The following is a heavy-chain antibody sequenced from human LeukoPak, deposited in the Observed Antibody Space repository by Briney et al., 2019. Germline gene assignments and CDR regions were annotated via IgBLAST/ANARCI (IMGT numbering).Heavy chain of an antibody. V-gene: IGHV5-51*01. J-gene: IGHJ4*02. Sequence: PGESLKISCKGSGYSFTTYWIGWVRQMPGKGLELMGIIYPDDSDTRYSPSFQGQVTISADKSISTAYLQWSSLKASDTAMYYCARHSKVTTADYWGQGTLVTVSS. CDR2: IYPDDSDT. CDR3: ARHSKVTTADY. CDR1: GYSFTTYW. D-gene: IGHD4-17*01.